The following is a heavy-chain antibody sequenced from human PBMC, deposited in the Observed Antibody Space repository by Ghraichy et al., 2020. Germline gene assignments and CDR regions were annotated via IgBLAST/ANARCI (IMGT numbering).Heavy chain of an antibody. J-gene: IGHJ4*02. D-gene: IGHD6-13*01. V-gene: IGHV4-39*01. CDR1: GGSISSSSYY. CDR3: ARLGSSWYTLDY. CDR2: IYYSGST. Sequence: SQTLSLTCTVSGGSISSSSYYWGWIRQPPGKGLEWIGSIYYSGSTYYNPSLKSRVTISVDTSKNQFSLKLSSVTAADTAVYYCARLGSSWYTLDYWGQGTLVTVSS.